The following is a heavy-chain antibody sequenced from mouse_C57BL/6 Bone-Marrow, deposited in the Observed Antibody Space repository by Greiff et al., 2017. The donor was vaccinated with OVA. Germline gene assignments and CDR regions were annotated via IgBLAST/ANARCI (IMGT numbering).Heavy chain of an antibody. CDR3: ARGYYGSSGGFAY. J-gene: IGHJ3*01. D-gene: IGHD1-1*01. CDR1: GYTFTDYY. V-gene: IGHV1-26*01. Sequence: VQLQQSGPELVKPGASVKISCKASGYTFTDYYMNWVKQSHGKSLEWIGDINPNNGGTSYNQQFKGKATLTVDKSSSTAYMALRSLTSEDSAVYYCARGYYGSSGGFAYWGQGTLVTVSA. CDR2: INPNNGGT.